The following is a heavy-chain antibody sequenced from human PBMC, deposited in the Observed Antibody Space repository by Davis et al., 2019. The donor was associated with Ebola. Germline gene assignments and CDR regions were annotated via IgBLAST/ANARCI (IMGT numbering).Heavy chain of an antibody. CDR2: IYYSGST. J-gene: IGHJ3*02. Sequence: PSETLSLTCTVSGGSISSSSYYWGWIRQPPGKGLEWIGSIYYSGSTYYNPSLKSRVTIPVDTSKNQFSLKLSSVTAADTAVYYCARDRGGGWASAFDIWGQGTMVTVSS. V-gene: IGHV4-39*02. CDR3: ARDRGGGWASAFDI. CDR1: GGSISSSSYY. D-gene: IGHD2-15*01.